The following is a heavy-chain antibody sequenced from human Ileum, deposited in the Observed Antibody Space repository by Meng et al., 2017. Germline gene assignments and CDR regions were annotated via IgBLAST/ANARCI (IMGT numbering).Heavy chain of an antibody. CDR2: ISDGDGST. CDR3: GKLWWNGGRTFDI. J-gene: IGHJ3*02. Sequence: ESLKISCAASGFNFNTFGMAWVRQAPGKGLQWVSTISDGDGSTSYVDSVRGRFNISKDISENTLHLQMDSLTADDTAIYYCGKLWWNGGRTFDIWGQGTEVTVSS. CDR1: GFNFNTFG. D-gene: IGHD1-1*01. V-gene: IGHV3-23*01.